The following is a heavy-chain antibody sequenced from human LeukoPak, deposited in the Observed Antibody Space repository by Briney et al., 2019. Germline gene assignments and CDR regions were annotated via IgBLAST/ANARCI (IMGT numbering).Heavy chain of an antibody. Sequence: KSGGSLRLSCEVSGFSFSTYSMNWVRQAPGKGLEWVSYISSSASSIYYADSVKGRFTISRDNGKNSLYLQMHSLRVDDTAEYYCARDGYYSGSGAMDVWGKGTTVTVSS. J-gene: IGHJ6*03. CDR1: GFSFSTYS. D-gene: IGHD3-10*01. V-gene: IGHV3-21*01. CDR3: ARDGYYSGSGAMDV. CDR2: ISSSASSI.